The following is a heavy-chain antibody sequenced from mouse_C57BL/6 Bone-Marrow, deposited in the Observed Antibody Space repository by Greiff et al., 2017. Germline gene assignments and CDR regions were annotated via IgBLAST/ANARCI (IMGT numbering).Heavy chain of an antibody. J-gene: IGHJ4*01. CDR2: IYPRSGNT. CDR1: GYTFTSYG. V-gene: IGHV1-81*01. Sequence: VQLQQSGAELARPGASVKLSCKASGYTFTSYGISWVKQRTGQGLEWIGEIYPRSGNTYYNEKFKGKATRTADKSSSTAYMELRSLTSEDSAVYFCAREDLMDYWGQGTSVTVSS. CDR3: AREDLMDY.